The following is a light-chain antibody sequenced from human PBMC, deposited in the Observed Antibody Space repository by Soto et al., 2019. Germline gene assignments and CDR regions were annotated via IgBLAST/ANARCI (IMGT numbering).Light chain of an antibody. Sequence: DIQMTQSPSTLSASVGDRVTITCRASQSVSTWLAWYQQKPGKAPKMRIYDASSWGSGVPSRFSGSGSGTQFTITISRLKPDAVANYYCQQYKNYGKLAQGPKV. CDR1: QSVSTW. CDR2: DAS. CDR3: QQYKNYGK. V-gene: IGKV1-5*01. J-gene: IGKJ1*01.